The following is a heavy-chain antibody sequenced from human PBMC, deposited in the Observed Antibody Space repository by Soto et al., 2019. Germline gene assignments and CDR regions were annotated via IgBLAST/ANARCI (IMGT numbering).Heavy chain of an antibody. CDR3: ASPPRATVTDNIFDF. CDR1: GYSFTSYW. J-gene: IGHJ4*02. Sequence: GESLKISCKGSGYSFTSYWIGWVRQMPGKGLEWMGIIYPGDSDTRYSPSFQGQVTISADKSISTAYLQMSSLRAEDTAVYYCASPPRATVTDNIFDFWGPGTLVTVSS. D-gene: IGHD4-17*01. V-gene: IGHV5-51*01. CDR2: IYPGDSDT.